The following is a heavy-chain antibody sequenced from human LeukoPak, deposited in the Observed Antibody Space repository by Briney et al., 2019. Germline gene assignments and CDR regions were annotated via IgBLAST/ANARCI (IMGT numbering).Heavy chain of an antibody. CDR1: GGSISSSSYY. J-gene: IGHJ4*02. CDR3: ARVLPEGAAGWDFDY. V-gene: IGHV4-39*07. D-gene: IGHD1-14*01. Sequence: SETLSLTCTVSGGSISSSSYYWGWIRQPPGKGLEWIGTMYYSGSTYYNPSLKSRVTISVEKSKNQFSLKLTSVTAADTAVYYCARVLPEGAAGWDFDYWGQGTLVTVSS. CDR2: MYYSGST.